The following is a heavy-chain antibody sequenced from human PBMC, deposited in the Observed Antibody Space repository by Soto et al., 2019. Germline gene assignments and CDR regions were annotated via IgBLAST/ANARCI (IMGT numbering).Heavy chain of an antibody. V-gene: IGHV1-18*01. D-gene: IGHD1-26*01. CDR2: ISANNGNT. CDR3: ARDRGSYALDY. J-gene: IGHJ4*02. CDR1: GYTFTSYG. Sequence: QVQLVQSGAEVKKPGASVKVSCKASGYTFTSYGIIWVRQAPGQGLEWMGWISANNGNTNYVQKLQGRVTMTTDTSTSTANMELRSLSSDDTAVYYCARDRGSYALDYGGQGTLVTVSS.